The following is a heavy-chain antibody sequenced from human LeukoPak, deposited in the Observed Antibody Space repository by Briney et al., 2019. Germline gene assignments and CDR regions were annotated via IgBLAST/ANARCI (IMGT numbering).Heavy chain of an antibody. CDR3: ARALVYSSSSFAPHH. V-gene: IGHV1-2*02. CDR2: INPNSGGT. D-gene: IGHD6-6*01. J-gene: IGHJ4*02. CDR1: GYTFTGYY. Sequence: VASVKVSCKASGYTFTGYYMHWVRQAPGQGLEWMGWINPNSGGTNYAQKFQGRVTMTRDTSISTAYMELSRLRSDDTAVYYCARALVYSSSSFAPHHWGQGTLVTVSS.